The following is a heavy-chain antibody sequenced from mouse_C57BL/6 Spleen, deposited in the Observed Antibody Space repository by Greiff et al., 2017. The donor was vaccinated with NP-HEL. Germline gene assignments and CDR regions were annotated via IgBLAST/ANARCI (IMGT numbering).Heavy chain of an antibody. CDR3: VRGYYDYDYFDY. Sequence: EVKLMESGGGLVQPKGSLKLSCAASGFSFNTYAMNWVRQAPGKGLEWVARIRSKSNNYATYYADSVKDRFTISRDDSESMLYLQMNNLKTEDTAMYYCVRGYYDYDYFDYWGQGTTLTVSS. V-gene: IGHV10-1*01. CDR2: IRSKSNNYAT. J-gene: IGHJ2*01. CDR1: GFSFNTYA. D-gene: IGHD2-4*01.